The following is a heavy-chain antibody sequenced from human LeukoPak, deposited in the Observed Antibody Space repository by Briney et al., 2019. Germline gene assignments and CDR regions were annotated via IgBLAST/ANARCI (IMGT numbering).Heavy chain of an antibody. J-gene: IGHJ3*02. V-gene: IGHV4-30-2*01. Sequence: SETLSLTCAVSGGSISSGGYSWSWIRQPPGKGLEWIGYIYYSGTTYYNPSLKSRVTISVDRSKNQFSLKLSSVTAADTAVYYCARAGDLIIVSMGAFDIWGQGTMVTVSS. CDR2: IYYSGTT. CDR3: ARAGDLIIVSMGAFDI. CDR1: GGSISSGGYS. D-gene: IGHD5/OR15-5a*01.